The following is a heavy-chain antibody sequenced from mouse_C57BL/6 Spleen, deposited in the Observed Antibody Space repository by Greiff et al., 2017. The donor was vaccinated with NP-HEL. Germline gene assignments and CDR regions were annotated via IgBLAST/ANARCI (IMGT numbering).Heavy chain of an antibody. J-gene: IGHJ3*01. CDR1: GFNIKDDY. Sequence: EVKLQESGAELVRPGASVKLSCTASGFNIKDDYMHWVKQRPEQGLEWIGWIDPENGDTEYASKFQGKATITADTSSNTAYLQLSSLASEDTAVYYCTHYYGSPFAYWGQGTLVTVSA. CDR3: THYYGSPFAY. V-gene: IGHV14-4*01. CDR2: IDPENGDT. D-gene: IGHD1-1*01.